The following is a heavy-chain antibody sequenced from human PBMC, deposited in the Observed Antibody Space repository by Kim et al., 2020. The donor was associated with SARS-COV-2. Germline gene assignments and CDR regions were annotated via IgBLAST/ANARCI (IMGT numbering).Heavy chain of an antibody. CDR2: IYYSGST. D-gene: IGHD6-25*01. Sequence: SETLSLTCTVSGGSISSYYWSWIRQPPGKGLEWIGYIYYSGSTNYNPSLKSRVTISVDTSKNQFSLKLSSVTAADTAVYYCARVRGSSGYSIFDPWGQGTLVTVSS. V-gene: IGHV4-59*01. J-gene: IGHJ5*02. CDR3: ARVRGSSGYSIFDP. CDR1: GGSISSYY.